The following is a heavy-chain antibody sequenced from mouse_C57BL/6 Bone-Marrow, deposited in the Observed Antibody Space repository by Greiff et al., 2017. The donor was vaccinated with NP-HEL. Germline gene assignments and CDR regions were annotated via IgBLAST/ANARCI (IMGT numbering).Heavy chain of an antibody. CDR2: ISNGGGST. Sequence: DVHLVESGGGLVQPGGSLKLSCAASGFTFSDYYMYWVRQTPAKRLEWVAYISNGGGSTYYKDTVKGRFTISRDNAKNTRYLQRSRLKSEVTSMYYCARQGSTTVAHYYAMDYWGQGTSVTVSS. J-gene: IGHJ4*01. D-gene: IGHD1-1*01. CDR1: GFTFSDYY. V-gene: IGHV5-12*01. CDR3: ARQGSTTVAHYYAMDY.